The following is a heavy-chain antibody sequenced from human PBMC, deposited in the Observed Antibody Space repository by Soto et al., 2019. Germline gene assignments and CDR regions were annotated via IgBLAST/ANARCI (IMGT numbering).Heavy chain of an antibody. Sequence: QVQLVESGGGVVQPGRSLRLSCAASGFTFSSYGMHWVRQAPGKGLEWVALISYDGSNEDYADSVKGRFTISRDNSKKTMYLQMNSLRPEDTAVYYCAKDLEWLVLRYAMDVWGQGTTVTVSS. CDR3: AKDLEWLVLRYAMDV. J-gene: IGHJ6*02. CDR1: GFTFSSYG. D-gene: IGHD6-19*01. CDR2: ISYDGSNE. V-gene: IGHV3-30*18.